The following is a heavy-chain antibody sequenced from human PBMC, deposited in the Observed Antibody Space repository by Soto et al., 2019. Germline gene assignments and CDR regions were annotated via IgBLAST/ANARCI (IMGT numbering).Heavy chain of an antibody. CDR2: ISYDGSNK. D-gene: IGHD6-13*01. Sequence: GGSLRLSCAASGFTFSSYGMHWVRQAPGKGLEWVAVISYDGSNKYYADSVKGRFTISRDNSKNTLYLQMNSLRAEDTAVYYCAKDRGFYSSSWYHYYYYSGMDVWGQGTTVPVS. CDR1: GFTFSSYG. CDR3: AKDRGFYSSSWYHYYYYSGMDV. V-gene: IGHV3-30*18. J-gene: IGHJ6*02.